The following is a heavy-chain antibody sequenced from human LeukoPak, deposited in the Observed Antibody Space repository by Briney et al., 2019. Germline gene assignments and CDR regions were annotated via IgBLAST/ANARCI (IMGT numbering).Heavy chain of an antibody. V-gene: IGHV4-39*01. Sequence: PSETLSLTCTVSGGSISSSSYYRGWIRQPPGKGLEWIGSIYYSGSTYYNPSLKSRVTISVDTSKNQFSLKLSSVTAADTAVYYCARHAQGGSTDTHFDYWGQGTLVTVSS. D-gene: IGHD5-18*01. CDR1: GGSISSSSYY. CDR3: ARHAQGGSTDTHFDY. J-gene: IGHJ4*02. CDR2: IYYSGST.